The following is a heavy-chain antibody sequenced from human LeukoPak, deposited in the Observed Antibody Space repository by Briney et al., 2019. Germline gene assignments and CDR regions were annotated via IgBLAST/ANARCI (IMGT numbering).Heavy chain of an antibody. J-gene: IGHJ4*02. CDR1: GGSISSGDYY. CDR3: ARVLEGYCSGGSCKLFDY. Sequence: KPSENLSLNCTVSGGSISSGDYYWSWIRQPPGKGLEWIGYIYYSGSTYYNPSLKSRVTISVDTSKNQFSLKLSSVTAADTAVYYCARVLEGYCSGGSCKLFDYWGQGTLVTVSS. V-gene: IGHV4-30-4*01. CDR2: IYYSGST. D-gene: IGHD2-15*01.